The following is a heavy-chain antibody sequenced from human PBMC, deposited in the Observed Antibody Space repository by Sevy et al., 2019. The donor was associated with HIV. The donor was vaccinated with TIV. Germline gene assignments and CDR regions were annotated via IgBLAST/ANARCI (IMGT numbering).Heavy chain of an antibody. J-gene: IGHJ4*02. CDR3: ATTKDYYEDSGSPFDY. CDR2: FDPEDGET. Sequence: ASVKVSCKVSGYTLTKLSMHWVRQAPGKGFEWMGSFDPEDGETIYQQKLKGRVTMTEDTSTDTAYMELSSLRSEDTAVYYCATTKDYYEDSGSPFDYWGQGTLVTVSS. D-gene: IGHD3-22*01. V-gene: IGHV1-24*01. CDR1: GYTLTKLS.